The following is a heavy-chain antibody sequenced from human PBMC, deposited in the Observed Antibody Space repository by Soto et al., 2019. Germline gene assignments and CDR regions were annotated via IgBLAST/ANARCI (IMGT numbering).Heavy chain of an antibody. J-gene: IGHJ4*02. CDR3: VTSKGGYSYGTPFDY. CDR2: ISWNSGNI. V-gene: IGHV3-9*01. CDR1: GFTFDDYA. Sequence: EVQLEESGGALVQPGRSLRLSCAASGFTFDDYAMHWVRQVLGKGLEWVSSISWNSGNIGYADSVKGRFTTSRDNAKNSLYLQMNSLRSEDTALYYCVTSKGGYSYGTPFDYWGQGTLVTVSS. D-gene: IGHD5-18*01.